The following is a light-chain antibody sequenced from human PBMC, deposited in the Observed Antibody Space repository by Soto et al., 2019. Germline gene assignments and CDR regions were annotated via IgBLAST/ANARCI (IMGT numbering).Light chain of an antibody. CDR1: SSNIGNNY. CDR2: ENN. J-gene: IGLJ1*01. V-gene: IGLV1-51*02. CDR3: GTWDSSLSAGYV. Sequence: QSVLTQPPSVSAAPGQKVTISCSGSSSNIGNNYVSWYQQLPGTAPKLLIYENNRRPSGIPDRFSGSKSGTSATRGITGLQTGDEADYYCGTWDSSLSAGYVFGTGTKLTVL.